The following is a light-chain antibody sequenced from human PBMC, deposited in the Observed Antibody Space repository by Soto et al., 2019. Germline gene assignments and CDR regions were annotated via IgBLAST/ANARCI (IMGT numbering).Light chain of an antibody. J-gene: IGKJ4*01. CDR1: QSVSSSY. CDR2: GAS. V-gene: IGKV3-20*01. Sequence: EIVLTQSPGTLSLSPGERATLSCRASQSVSSSYLAWYQRKPGQAPRLLIYGASSRATGIPDRFSGSGSGTDFTLTISRLEPEDFAVYYCQQYGSSPPLTFGGGTKLDIK. CDR3: QQYGSSPPLT.